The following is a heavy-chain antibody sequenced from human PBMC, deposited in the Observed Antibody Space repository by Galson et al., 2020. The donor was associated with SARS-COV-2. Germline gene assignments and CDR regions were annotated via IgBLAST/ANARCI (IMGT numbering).Heavy chain of an antibody. D-gene: IGHD4-4*01. V-gene: IGHV3-30*01. CDR3: AREDTVTTFGAFDI. Sequence: LSLTCAASGFTFSSYAMHWVRQAPGKGLEWVAVISYDGSNKYYADSVKGRFTISRDNSKNTLYLQMNSLRAEDTAVYYCAREDTVTTFGAFDIWGQGTMVTVSS. CDR1: GFTFSSYA. J-gene: IGHJ3*02. CDR2: ISYDGSNK.